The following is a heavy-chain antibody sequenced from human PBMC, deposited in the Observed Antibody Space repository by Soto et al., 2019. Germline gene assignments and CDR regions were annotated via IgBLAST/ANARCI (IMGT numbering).Heavy chain of an antibody. D-gene: IGHD6-13*01. CDR3: ARDRRIAAADPDYYYYGMDV. J-gene: IGHJ6*02. V-gene: IGHV1-18*01. Sequence: QVQLVQSGAEVKKPGASVKVSCKASGYTFTSYGISWVRQAPGQGLEWMGWISAYNGNTNYAQKLQGRVTMTTDTSXXTXYXXLRSLRSDDTAVYYCARDRRIAAADPDYYYYGMDVWGQGTTVTVSS. CDR2: ISAYNGNT. CDR1: GYTFTSYG.